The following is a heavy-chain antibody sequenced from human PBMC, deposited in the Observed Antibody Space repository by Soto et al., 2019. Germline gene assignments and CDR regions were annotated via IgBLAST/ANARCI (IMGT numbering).Heavy chain of an antibody. D-gene: IGHD3-3*01. Sequence: EVQLVESGGGLVQPGGSLRLSCAASGFTVSSNYMSWVRQAPGKGLEWVSVIYSGGSTYYADSVKGRFTISRDNSKNTLYLQMNSLRAEDTAVYYCAREARGYDFWGGLGYFDYWGQGTLVTVSS. J-gene: IGHJ4*02. CDR3: AREARGYDFWGGLGYFDY. V-gene: IGHV3-66*01. CDR1: GFTVSSNY. CDR2: IYSGGST.